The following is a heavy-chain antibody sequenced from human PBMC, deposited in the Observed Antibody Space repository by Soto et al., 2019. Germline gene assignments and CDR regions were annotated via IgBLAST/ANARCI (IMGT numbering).Heavy chain of an antibody. Sequence: GASVKVSCKASGGTFSSYAISWVRQAPGQGLEWMGGIIPIFGTANYAQKFQGRVTITADESTSTAYMELSSLRSEDTAVYYCGVAARYYYYYGMDVWGQGTTVTVSS. V-gene: IGHV1-69*13. J-gene: IGHJ6*02. CDR1: GGTFSSYA. CDR3: GVAARYYYYYGMDV. CDR2: IIPIFGTA. D-gene: IGHD6-6*01.